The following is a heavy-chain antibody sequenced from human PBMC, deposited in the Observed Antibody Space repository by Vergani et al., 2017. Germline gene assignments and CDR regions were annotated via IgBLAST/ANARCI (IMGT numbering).Heavy chain of an antibody. CDR2: INHSGST. CDR3: ARDGAAAGEYYYYYGMDV. D-gene: IGHD6-13*01. J-gene: IGHJ6*02. Sequence: QVQLQQWGAGLLKPSETLSLTCAVYGGSFSGYYWSWIRQPPGKGLEWIGEINHSGSTNYNPSLKSRVTISVDTSKNQFSLKLSSVTAADTAVYYCARDGAAAGEYYYYYGMDVWGQGP. CDR1: GGSFSGYY. V-gene: IGHV4-34*01.